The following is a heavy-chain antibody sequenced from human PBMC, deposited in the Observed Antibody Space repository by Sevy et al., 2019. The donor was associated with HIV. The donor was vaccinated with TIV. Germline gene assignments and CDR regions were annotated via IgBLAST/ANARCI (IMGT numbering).Heavy chain of an antibody. CDR1: GFTFSNAW. Sequence: GGSLRLSCAASGFTFSNAWMSWVRQAPGKGLEWVGRIKSKTDGGTTDYAAPVKGRFTISRDDSKNTLYLQMNSLKTEDTAVYYCTTDLRNYYDSSGYYPVFDYWGQRTLVTVSS. CDR2: IKSKTDGGTT. D-gene: IGHD3-22*01. CDR3: TTDLRNYYDSSGYYPVFDY. V-gene: IGHV3-15*01. J-gene: IGHJ4*02.